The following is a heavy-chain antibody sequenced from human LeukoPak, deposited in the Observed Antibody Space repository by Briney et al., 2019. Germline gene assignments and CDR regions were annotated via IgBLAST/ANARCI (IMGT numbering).Heavy chain of an antibody. V-gene: IGHV1-2*02. Sequence: GASVKVSCMASGYTFTGYYMHWVRQAPGQGLEWMGWISPQSGGTNYAQKLQGRVTMTTDTSTSTAYMELRSLRSDDTAVYYCARDLYSSGWYHFDYWGQGTLVTVSS. CDR2: ISPQSGGT. CDR3: ARDLYSSGWYHFDY. J-gene: IGHJ4*02. CDR1: GYTFTGYY. D-gene: IGHD6-19*01.